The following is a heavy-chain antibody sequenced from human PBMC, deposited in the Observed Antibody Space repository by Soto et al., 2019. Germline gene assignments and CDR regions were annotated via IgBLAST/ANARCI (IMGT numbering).Heavy chain of an antibody. CDR1: GGSFSGHY. D-gene: IGHD4-17*01. CDR3: AREIPTVLFDL. Sequence: QVRLQQWGPRLLKPSETLTLTCAVSGGSFSGHYWSWIRHPQGKGLEWIGEINYNGSTNYNPSLKSRITISVDSSKKYFSLNLTSVTAADTAVYYCAREIPTVLFDLWGQGTLVTVSS. V-gene: IGHV4-34*01. J-gene: IGHJ4*02. CDR2: INYNGST.